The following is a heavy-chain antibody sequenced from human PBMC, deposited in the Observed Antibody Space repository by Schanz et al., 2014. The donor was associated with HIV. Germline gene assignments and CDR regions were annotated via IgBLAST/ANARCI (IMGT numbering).Heavy chain of an antibody. CDR1: GYTFSNYD. Sequence: QVQLVQSGAEVKKPGASVKVSCKASGYTFSNYDINWVRQATGQGLEWMGWMNPNSGNTGYAQKFQGRVTITADESTSTAYMELSSLRSEDTAVYYCARGRYSGSYYNYWGQGTLVTVSS. V-gene: IGHV1-8*01. D-gene: IGHD1-26*01. CDR2: MNPNSGNT. J-gene: IGHJ4*02. CDR3: ARGRYSGSYYNY.